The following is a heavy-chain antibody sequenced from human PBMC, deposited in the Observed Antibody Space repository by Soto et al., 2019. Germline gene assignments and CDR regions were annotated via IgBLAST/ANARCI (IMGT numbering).Heavy chain of an antibody. D-gene: IGHD2-15*01. CDR3: ARSVGYCSGGSCYLYYFDY. CDR1: GYTFTSYG. V-gene: IGHV1-18*01. J-gene: IGHJ4*02. Sequence: ASVKVSCKASGYTFTSYGISWVRQAPGQGLEWMGWISAYNGNTNYAQKLQGRVTMTTDTSTSTAYMELRSLRSDDTAVYYCARSVGYCSGGSCYLYYFDYWGQGTLVNVSS. CDR2: ISAYNGNT.